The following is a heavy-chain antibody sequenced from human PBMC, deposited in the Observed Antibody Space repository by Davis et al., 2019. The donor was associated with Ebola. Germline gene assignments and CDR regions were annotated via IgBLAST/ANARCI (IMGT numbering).Heavy chain of an antibody. D-gene: IGHD5-18*01. CDR2: ISSSSSFI. V-gene: IGHV3-21*01. J-gene: IGHJ4*02. CDR3: ARARDTAKRYYFDY. CDR1: GFTFSTYS. Sequence: PGGSLRLSCAASGFTFSTYSMNWVRQAPGKGLEWVSSISSSSSFIYYADSVKGRFTISRDNAKNSLYLQMNSLRAEDTAVYYCARARDTAKRYYFDYWGQGTLVTVSS.